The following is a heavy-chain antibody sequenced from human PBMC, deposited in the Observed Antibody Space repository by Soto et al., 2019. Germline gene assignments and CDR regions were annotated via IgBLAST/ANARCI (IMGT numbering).Heavy chain of an antibody. CDR2: ISAYNGNT. CDR3: ASNIAVAGAFDY. Sequence: ASVKVSCKASGYTFSSYHISWVRQAPGQGLEWMGWISAYNGNTNYAQKLQGRVTMTTDTSTSTAYMELRSLRSDDTAVYYCASNIAVAGAFDYWGQGTLVTVSS. CDR1: GYTFSSYH. J-gene: IGHJ4*02. V-gene: IGHV1-18*01. D-gene: IGHD6-19*01.